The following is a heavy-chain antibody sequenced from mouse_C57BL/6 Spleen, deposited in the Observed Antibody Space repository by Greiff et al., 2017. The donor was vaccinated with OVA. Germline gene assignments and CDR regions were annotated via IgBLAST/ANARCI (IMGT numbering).Heavy chain of an antibody. J-gene: IGHJ3*01. V-gene: IGHV1-55*01. D-gene: IGHD1-1*01. CDR3: SRDGSCGRFDY. Sequence: QVQLQQPGAELVKPGASVKLSCKASGYTFTSYWIHWVKQRPGQGLEWIGDIYPGSGSTNYNEKFKSKATLTVDTSSSTAYMQLRSLTSEDSAVEDCSRDGSCGRFDYWGQGTLVTVSS. CDR2: IYPGSGST. CDR1: GYTFTSYW.